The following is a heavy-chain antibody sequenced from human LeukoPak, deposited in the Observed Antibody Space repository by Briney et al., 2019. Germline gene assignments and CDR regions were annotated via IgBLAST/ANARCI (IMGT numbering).Heavy chain of an antibody. CDR2: ISSSSSYI. CDR1: GFTFSSYS. J-gene: IGHJ4*02. Sequence: SGGSLRLSCAASGFTFSSYSMNWVRQAPGKGLEWVSSISSSSSYIYYADSVKGRFTISRDNAKNSLYLQMNSLRAEDTAVYYCARLYSGYDYQDYWGQGTLVTVSS. D-gene: IGHD5-12*01. V-gene: IGHV3-21*01. CDR3: ARLYSGYDYQDY.